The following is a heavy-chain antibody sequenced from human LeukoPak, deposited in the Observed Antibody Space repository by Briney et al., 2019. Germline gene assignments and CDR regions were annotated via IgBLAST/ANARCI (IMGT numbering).Heavy chain of an antibody. V-gene: IGHV4-34*01. D-gene: IGHD3-22*01. Sequence: AETLSLTCAVYGGSFSGYYWSWIRQPPGKGLEWMGEINHSGSTNYNPSLKSRVTISVDTYKNQLSMKLSSVTAAATDVYYCARVQDYYDRSGSSAFDIWGQGTMVTVSS. J-gene: IGHJ3*02. CDR1: GGSFSGYY. CDR3: ARVQDYYDRSGSSAFDI. CDR2: INHSGST.